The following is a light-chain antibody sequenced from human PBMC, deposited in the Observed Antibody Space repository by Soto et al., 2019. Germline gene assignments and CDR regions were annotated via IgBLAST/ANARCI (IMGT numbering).Light chain of an antibody. CDR3: QQCYNWPQWT. J-gene: IGKJ1*01. CDR2: DAS. V-gene: IGKV3-11*01. CDR1: QSIGTF. Sequence: EIILKKSPATLSLSKGERATLSCRASQSIGTFFAWYQQKPGQAPKLLIYDASNRATGIPARFSGSGSGTDFTLTISSLEPEDFAVYYCQQCYNWPQWTFGQGTKVDIK.